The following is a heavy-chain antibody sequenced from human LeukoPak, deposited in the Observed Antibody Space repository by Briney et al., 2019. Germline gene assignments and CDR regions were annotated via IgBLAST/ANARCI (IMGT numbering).Heavy chain of an antibody. V-gene: IGHV3-30*04. CDR1: GFTFSSYA. D-gene: IGHD5/OR15-5a*01. CDR3: ARGNIVSTITEVDY. J-gene: IGHJ4*02. Sequence: GGSLRLSCAASGFTFSSYAMHWVRQAPGKGLEWVAVISYDGSIKYYADSVKGRFTISRDNSKNTLYLQMNSLRSEDTAVYYCARGNIVSTITEVDYWGQGTLVTVSS. CDR2: ISYDGSIK.